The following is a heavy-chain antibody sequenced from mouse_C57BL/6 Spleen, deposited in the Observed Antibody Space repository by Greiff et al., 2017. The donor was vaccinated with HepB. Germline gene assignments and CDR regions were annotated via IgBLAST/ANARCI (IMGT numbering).Heavy chain of an antibody. V-gene: IGHV5-6*02. D-gene: IGHD1-1*01. CDR2: ISSGGSYT. Sequence: DVMLVESGGDLVKPGGSLKLSCAASGFTFSSYGMSWVRQTPDKRLEWVATISSGGSYTYYPDSVKGRFTISRDNAKNTLYLQMSSLKSEDTAMYYCARRPRAVSATGNAMDYWGQGTSVTVSS. CDR1: GFTFSSYG. CDR3: ARRPRAVSATGNAMDY. J-gene: IGHJ4*01.